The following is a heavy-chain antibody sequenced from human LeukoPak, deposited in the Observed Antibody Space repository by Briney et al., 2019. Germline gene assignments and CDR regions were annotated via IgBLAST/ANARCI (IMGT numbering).Heavy chain of an antibody. CDR3: ASRIVVVVAALYYFDY. J-gene: IGHJ4*02. Sequence: PSETLSLTCTVSGGSISSSNWWSWVRQPPGKGLEWIGEIYHSGSTNYNPSLKSRVTISVDKSKNQFSLKLSSVTAADTAVYYCASRIVVVVAALYYFDYWGQGTLVTVSS. CDR2: IYHSGST. CDR1: GGSISSSNW. V-gene: IGHV4-4*02. D-gene: IGHD2-15*01.